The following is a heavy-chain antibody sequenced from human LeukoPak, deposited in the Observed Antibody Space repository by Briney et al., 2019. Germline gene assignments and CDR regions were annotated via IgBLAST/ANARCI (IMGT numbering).Heavy chain of an antibody. CDR1: EFTFSNYW. V-gene: IGHV3-7*01. CDR3: AKDQYDRLDE. J-gene: IGHJ4*02. D-gene: IGHD3-22*01. CDR2: VKQDGSEK. Sequence: PGGSLRLSCEASEFTFSNYWMSWVRQAPGKGLEWVANVKQDGSEKYYVDSVKGRFAISRDNSKNTLYLQMNSLRAEDTAVYYCAKDQYDRLDEWGQGTLVTVSS.